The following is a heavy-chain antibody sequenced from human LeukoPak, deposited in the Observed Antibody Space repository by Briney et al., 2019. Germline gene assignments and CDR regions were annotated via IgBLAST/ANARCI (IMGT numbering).Heavy chain of an antibody. V-gene: IGHV3-23*01. D-gene: IGHD3-9*01. J-gene: IGHJ4*02. CDR3: AKDRTTQDFDWYPYYFDP. CDR2: ISASGGGT. CDR1: GFTFSNYA. Sequence: GGSLRLSCAASGFTFSNYAMTWVRQAPGKGLEWVSAISASGGGTYYADSVKGRFTISRDNSKNTLYLQMNSLRAEDTAIYYCAKDRTTQDFDWYPYYFDPWGQGTLVTVSS.